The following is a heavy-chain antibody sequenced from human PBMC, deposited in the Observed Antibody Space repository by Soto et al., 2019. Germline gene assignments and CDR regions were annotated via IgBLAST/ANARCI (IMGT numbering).Heavy chain of an antibody. J-gene: IGHJ5*02. CDR2: IIPIFGTA. CDR1: GGTFSTYA. CDR3: AAYSSSWSGWFDP. V-gene: IGHV1-69*13. Sequence: SVKVSCKASGGTFSTYAISWLRQSPLQGLEWMGGIIPIFGTANYAQKFQSRVTITADESTSTEYMELSSLRSEDTAVYYCAAYSSSWSGWFDPWGQGTLVTVSS. D-gene: IGHD6-13*01.